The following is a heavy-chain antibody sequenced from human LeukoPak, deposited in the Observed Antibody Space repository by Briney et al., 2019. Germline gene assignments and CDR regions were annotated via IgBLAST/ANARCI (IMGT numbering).Heavy chain of an antibody. CDR3: ARDVAVAGHMFFSADDAFDI. CDR1: GYTFTSYG. Sequence: GASVKVSCKASGYTFTSYGISWVRQAPGQGLEWMGWISAYNGNTNYAQKLQGRVTMTTDTSTSTAYMELSSLRSEDTAVYYCARDVAVAGHMFFSADDAFDIWGQGTMVTVSS. D-gene: IGHD6-19*01. V-gene: IGHV1-18*01. CDR2: ISAYNGNT. J-gene: IGHJ3*02.